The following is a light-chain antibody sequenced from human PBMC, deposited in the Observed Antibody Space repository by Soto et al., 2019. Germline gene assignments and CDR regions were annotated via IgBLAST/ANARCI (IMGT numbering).Light chain of an antibody. CDR1: QSISSW. Sequence: DIQMTQPPSTRYSSLGDRVTITCRASQSISSWLAWYQQKPGKAPKLLIYDASSLESGVPSRFSGSESGTECTITFSTLQTDDCATYYGQQRYSTSRTFGQGTKVDIK. J-gene: IGKJ1*01. CDR2: DAS. CDR3: QQRYSTSRT. V-gene: IGKV1-5*01.